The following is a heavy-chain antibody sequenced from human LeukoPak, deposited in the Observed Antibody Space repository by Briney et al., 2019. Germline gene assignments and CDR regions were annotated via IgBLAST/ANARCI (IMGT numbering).Heavy chain of an antibody. J-gene: IGHJ4*02. CDR2: ISDSDGST. V-gene: IGHV3-23*01. CDR3: AKSRTASSYAGVDY. D-gene: IGHD2-2*01. Sequence: GGSLRLSCAASGFTFPRYGMSWVRQAPGKGLDWVSGISDSDGSTYADSVRGRFTISRDNSKNTVYLQMNSLRVEDTAMYYCAKSRTASSYAGVDYWGQGTLVTVSS. CDR1: GFTFPRYG.